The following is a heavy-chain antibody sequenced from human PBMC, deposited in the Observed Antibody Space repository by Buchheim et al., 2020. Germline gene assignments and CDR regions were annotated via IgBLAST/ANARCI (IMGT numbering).Heavy chain of an antibody. J-gene: IGHJ5*02. CDR2: IYNSEST. CDR1: GGSISNYY. D-gene: IGHD6-13*01. Sequence: QVQLQESGPGLVKPSETLSLTCTVSGGSISNYYWSWIRQSPGKGLECIGSIYNSESTNYNHSLKSRVSISVDTSKNQFSLKLRSVTAADTAVYYCARDGDASSWYAGGFDPWGQGTL. V-gene: IGHV4-59*01. CDR3: ARDGDASSWYAGGFDP.